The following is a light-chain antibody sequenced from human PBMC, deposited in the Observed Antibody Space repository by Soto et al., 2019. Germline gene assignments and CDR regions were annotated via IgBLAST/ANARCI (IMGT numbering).Light chain of an antibody. CDR2: TNT. CDR3: QSYDSSLSGSWV. Sequence: QAVLTQPPSVSGAPGQRVTISCTGSSSNIGAGFDVHWYQHLPGTAPKLLIYTNTNRPSGVPDRFSGSKSGTSASLAITGLQAEDEADYYCQSYDSSLSGSWVFGGGTKVTVL. J-gene: IGLJ3*02. CDR1: SSNIGAGFD. V-gene: IGLV1-40*01.